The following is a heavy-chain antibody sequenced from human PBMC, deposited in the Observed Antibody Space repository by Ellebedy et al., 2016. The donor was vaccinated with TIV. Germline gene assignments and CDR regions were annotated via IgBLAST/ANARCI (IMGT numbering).Heavy chain of an antibody. CDR3: ARGRGNSYGERNDY. D-gene: IGHD5-18*01. CDR2: IWYDGSNK. J-gene: IGHJ4*02. CDR1: GFTFSSYG. Sequence: GESLKISCAASGFTFSSYGMHWVRQAPGKGLEWVAVIWYDGSNKYYEDSVKGRFTISRDNSKNTLYLQMNRRRDEDTAVYYCARGRGNSYGERNDYWGQGTLVTVSS. V-gene: IGHV3-33*01.